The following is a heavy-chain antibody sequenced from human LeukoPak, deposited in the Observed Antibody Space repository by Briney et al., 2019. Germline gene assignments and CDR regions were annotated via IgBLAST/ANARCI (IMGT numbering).Heavy chain of an antibody. CDR3: ARTRAVGNWFDP. V-gene: IGHV4-30-2*01. CDR2: IYHSGST. CDR1: GGSISSGGYS. J-gene: IGHJ5*02. Sequence: SETLSPTCAVSGGSISSGGYSWSWIRQPPGKGLEWIGYIYHSGSTYYNPSLKSRVTISVDRSKNQFSLKLSSVTAADTAVYYCARTRAVGNWFDPWGQGTLVTVSS. D-gene: IGHD6-19*01.